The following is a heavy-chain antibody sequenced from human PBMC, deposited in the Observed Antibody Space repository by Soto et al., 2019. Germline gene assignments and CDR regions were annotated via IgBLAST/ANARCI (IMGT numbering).Heavy chain of an antibody. CDR3: GTLLGDQGGTGS. J-gene: IGHJ4*02. CDR1: GDSVSSGRYH. D-gene: IGHD3-10*01. Sequence: QVHLQESGPGLVKPSETLTLTCTVSGDSVSSGRYHWSWIRQPPGKGLEWIGYVSYSECTKCNPSLKSRVTMSVDTSKNQFSLTLTSVTAADTALYFCGTLLGDQGGTGSWGQGTLVTVSS. V-gene: IGHV4-61*01. CDR2: VSYSECT.